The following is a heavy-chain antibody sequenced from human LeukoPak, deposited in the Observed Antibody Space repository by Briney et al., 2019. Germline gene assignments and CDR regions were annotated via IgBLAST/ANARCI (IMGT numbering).Heavy chain of an antibody. J-gene: IGHJ4*02. CDR1: GGSICSYY. V-gene: IGHV4-59*01. D-gene: IGHD1-26*01. CDR3: ARDTSSGIDY. CDR2: IYYSGST. Sequence: SETLSLTCTVSGGSICSYYWSWIRQPPGKGLEWIGYIYYSGSTNYNPSLKSRVTISVDTSKNQFSLKLSSVTAADTAVYYCARDTSSGIDYWGQGTLVTVSS.